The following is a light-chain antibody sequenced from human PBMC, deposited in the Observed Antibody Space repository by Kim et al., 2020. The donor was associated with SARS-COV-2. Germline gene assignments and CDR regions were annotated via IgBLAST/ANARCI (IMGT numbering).Light chain of an antibody. J-gene: IGLJ2*01. CDR1: SLRSYY. V-gene: IGLV3-19*01. CDR3: NSRDSSGNHVA. CDR2: GKN. Sequence: ALGQPVRITCQGDSLRSYYASWYQQKPGQAPVLVIYGKNNRPSGIPDRFSGSSSGNTASLTITGAQAEDEADYYCNSRDSSGNHVAFGGGTQLTVL.